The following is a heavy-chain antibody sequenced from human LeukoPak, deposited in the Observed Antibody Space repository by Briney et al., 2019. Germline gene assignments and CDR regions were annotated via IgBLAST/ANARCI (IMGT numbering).Heavy chain of an antibody. V-gene: IGHV4-31*03. J-gene: IGHJ4*02. Sequence: PSQTLSLTCTVSGDSITSGDYYWSWIRQHPGKGLEWIGYIFSSGSTYYNPSLKSRVTISADTSKNQFSLNLNSVTAADTAVYFCARDSYPTRGPTTHFGYWGQGTLVTVSS. CDR2: IFSSGST. D-gene: IGHD1-26*01. CDR1: GDSITSGDYY. CDR3: ARDSYPTRGPTTHFGY.